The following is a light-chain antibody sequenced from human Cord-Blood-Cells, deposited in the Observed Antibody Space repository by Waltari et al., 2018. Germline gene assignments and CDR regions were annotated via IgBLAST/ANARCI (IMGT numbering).Light chain of an antibody. J-gene: IGLJ3*02. Sequence: QSALTQPASVSGSPGQSVTIPCPGTRSDVGGYNYVSWYQQHPGKAPKLMIYDVSKRPSGVSNRFSGSKSGNTASLTISGLQAEDEADYYCSSYTSSSTWVFGGGTKLTVL. CDR3: SSYTSSSTWV. CDR2: DVS. CDR1: RSDVGGYNY. V-gene: IGLV2-14*01.